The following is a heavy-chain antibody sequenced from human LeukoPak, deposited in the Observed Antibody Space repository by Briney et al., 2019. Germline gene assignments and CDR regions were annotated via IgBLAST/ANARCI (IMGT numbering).Heavy chain of an antibody. CDR2: ISYDGSNK. CDR1: GFTFSSYS. CDR3: ARDPTGGGVDYFDY. Sequence: GGSLRLSCAASGFTFSSYSMNWVRQAPGKGLEWVAVISYDGSNKYYADSVKGRFTISRDNSKNTLYLQMNSLRAEDTAVYYCARDPTGGGVDYFDYWGQGTLVTVSS. V-gene: IGHV3-30*03. J-gene: IGHJ4*02. D-gene: IGHD3-16*01.